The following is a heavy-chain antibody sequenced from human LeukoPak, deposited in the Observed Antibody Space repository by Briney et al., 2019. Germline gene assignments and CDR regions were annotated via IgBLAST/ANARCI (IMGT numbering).Heavy chain of an antibody. CDR3: ARDDNWGFDY. D-gene: IGHD7-27*01. V-gene: IGHV3-21*05. CDR1: GFASSDFS. Sequence: PGGSLRLSCAASGFASSDFSMNWVRQAPGKGLEWVANTRGSGSGMGSGNYYAVSVKGRFTISRDDAKNSLHLQMNSLRAEDTAFYYCARDDNWGFDYWGQGALVTFSS. J-gene: IGHJ4*02. CDR2: TRGSGSGMGSGN.